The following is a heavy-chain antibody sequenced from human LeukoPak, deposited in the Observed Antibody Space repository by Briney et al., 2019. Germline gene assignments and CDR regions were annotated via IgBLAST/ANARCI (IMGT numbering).Heavy chain of an antibody. V-gene: IGHV3-11*01. Sequence: GGSLRLSCAASGFTFSDYYMSWIRQAPGKGLEWVSCISSSGSTIYYADSVKGRFTISRDNAKNSLYLQMNSLRAEDTAVYYCATLAATSAFDIWGQGTMVTVSS. D-gene: IGHD2-15*01. CDR1: GFTFSDYY. CDR2: ISSSGSTI. CDR3: ATLAATSAFDI. J-gene: IGHJ3*02.